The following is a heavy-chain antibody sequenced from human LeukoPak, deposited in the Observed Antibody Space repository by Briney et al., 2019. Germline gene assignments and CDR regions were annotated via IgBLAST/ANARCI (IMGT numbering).Heavy chain of an antibody. D-gene: IGHD2-8*02. V-gene: IGHV3-30-3*01. Sequence: PGGSLRLSCAASGFTLSSYAMHWVRQAPGKGLEWVAVISYDGSNKYYADSVKGRFTISRDNSKNTLYLQMNSLRAEDTAVYYCARAMILANYYYYGMDVWGQGTTVTVSS. J-gene: IGHJ6*02. CDR1: GFTLSSYA. CDR2: ISYDGSNK. CDR3: ARAMILANYYYYGMDV.